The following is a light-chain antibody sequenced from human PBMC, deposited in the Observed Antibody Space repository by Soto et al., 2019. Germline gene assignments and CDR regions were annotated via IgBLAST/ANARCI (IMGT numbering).Light chain of an antibody. J-gene: IGKJ3*01. V-gene: IGKV2-30*01. CDR2: KVS. CDR3: KQGAHWPFT. Sequence: VVMTQSPLSLPVTLGQPASISCRSSQSLVNSDGNTYLNWFQQRPGQSPRRLIYKVSNRDSGVPDRISCSGSGTDYTLRISRVEAEDVGVYYCKQGAHWPFTFGPGTKVDIE. CDR1: QSLVNSDGNTY.